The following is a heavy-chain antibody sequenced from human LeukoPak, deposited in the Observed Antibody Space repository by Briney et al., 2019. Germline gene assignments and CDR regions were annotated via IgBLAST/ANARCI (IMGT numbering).Heavy chain of an antibody. D-gene: IGHD2-2*01. CDR1: GYTFTGYY. Sequence: ASVKVSCKASGYTFTGYYIHWVRQAPGQGLEWMGRINPNSGGTNYAQKFRGRVTMTRDTSISTAYMELSRLRSDDTAVYYCASLEAVRYCSSTSCRHFDYWGQGTLVTVSS. V-gene: IGHV1-2*06. CDR3: ASLEAVRYCSSTSCRHFDY. J-gene: IGHJ4*02. CDR2: INPNSGGT.